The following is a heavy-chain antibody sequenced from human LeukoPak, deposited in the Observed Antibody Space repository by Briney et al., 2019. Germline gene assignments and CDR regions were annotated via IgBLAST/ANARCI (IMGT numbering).Heavy chain of an antibody. V-gene: IGHV3-74*01. D-gene: IGHD5-18*01. CDR3: ARGGGGYSYGSFDY. J-gene: IGHJ4*02. CDR2: INSDGSST. CDR1: GFTFSSYW. Sequence: GGSLRLSCAASGFTFSSYWMHWVRQAPGKGLVWVSRINSDGSSTSYADSVKGRFTISRDNAKNTLYLQMNSLRAEDTAVYYCARGGGGYSYGSFDYWGQGTLVTASS.